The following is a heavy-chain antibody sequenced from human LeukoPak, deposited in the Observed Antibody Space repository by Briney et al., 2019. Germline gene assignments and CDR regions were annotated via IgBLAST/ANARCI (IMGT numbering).Heavy chain of an antibody. D-gene: IGHD6-25*01. J-gene: IGHJ1*01. Sequence: ASVKVSCKASGYTFITYGISWVRQAPRQGLEWMGCISAYSGDTNYAQQFQGRVTMTTGASTSTAYMELRSLRSDDTAVYYCARDSWRHAEYFQHWGQGTLVTVSS. CDR1: GYTFITYG. CDR3: ARDSWRHAEYFQH. CDR2: ISAYSGDT. V-gene: IGHV1-18*01.